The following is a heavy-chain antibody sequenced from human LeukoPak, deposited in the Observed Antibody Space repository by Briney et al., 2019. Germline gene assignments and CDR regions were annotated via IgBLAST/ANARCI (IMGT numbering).Heavy chain of an antibody. J-gene: IGHJ5*02. D-gene: IGHD3-10*01. V-gene: IGHV3-53*05. CDR3: AKDLMTYYYGSGLVP. CDR2: FYVGGAT. Sequence: GGSLRLSCAVSGFSVTNNYMSWVRQALGKGLEWVSVFYVGGATYYADSVKGRFTISRDNSENTLYLQMNSLRAEDTAVYYCAKDLMTYYYGSGLVPWGQGTLVTVSA. CDR1: GFSVTNNY.